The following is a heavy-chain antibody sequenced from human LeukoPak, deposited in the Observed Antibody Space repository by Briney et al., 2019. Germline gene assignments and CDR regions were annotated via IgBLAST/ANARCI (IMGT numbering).Heavy chain of an antibody. J-gene: IGHJ4*02. Sequence: GGSLRLSCIASGFTLSSYEMSWIRQAPGKGLEWVSSVDYSGGDTHYADSVMGRFTISRDNSKNTLYLQMNSLRAEDTALYYCAEPAKTDYADYWGQGTLVTVSS. V-gene: IGHV3-23*01. D-gene: IGHD1-14*01. CDR1: GFTLSSYE. CDR3: AEPAKTDYADY. CDR2: VDYSGGDT.